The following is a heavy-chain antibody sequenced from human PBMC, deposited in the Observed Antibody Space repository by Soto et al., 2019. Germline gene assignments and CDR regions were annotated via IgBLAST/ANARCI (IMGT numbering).Heavy chain of an antibody. CDR2: ISGSGGST. D-gene: IGHD4-4*01. Sequence: PGGSLRLSCAASGFTFSSYAMSWVRQAPGKGLEWVSAISGSGGSTYYADSVKGRFTISRDNSKNTLYLQMNSLRAEDTAVYYCAKYPTLGLHVYYYYYMDVWGKGTTVTVSS. CDR1: GFTFSSYA. J-gene: IGHJ6*03. CDR3: AKYPTLGLHVYYYYYMDV. V-gene: IGHV3-23*01.